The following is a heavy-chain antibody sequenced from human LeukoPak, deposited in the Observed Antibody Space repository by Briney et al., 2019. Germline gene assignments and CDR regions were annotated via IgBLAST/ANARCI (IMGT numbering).Heavy chain of an antibody. CDR3: AREDPQTTVPEGMDV. CDR1: GGSISTYY. V-gene: IGHV4-59*01. CDR2: IYYTGTT. Sequence: PSETLSLTCSVSGGSISTYYWSRIQQPPGKGLEWIGYIYYTGTTNYNPSLRSRVTISVDTSRNQFSLRLSSVTAADTAVYYCAREDPQTTVPEGMDVWGHGTTVIVSS. J-gene: IGHJ6*02. D-gene: IGHD4-17*01.